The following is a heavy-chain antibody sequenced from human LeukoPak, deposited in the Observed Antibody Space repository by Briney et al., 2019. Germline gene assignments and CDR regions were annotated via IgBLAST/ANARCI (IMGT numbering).Heavy chain of an antibody. CDR2: ISDSGGTT. Sequence: GGSLRLSCVASGFTFSNLAMGWVRQAPGKGLERVSVISDSGGTTYYADSVKGRFTISRDNSRNTLYLQMNSLRVEDTAVYYCAKDARRSSGWYFFDHWGQGTLVTVSS. CDR1: GFTFSNLA. V-gene: IGHV3-23*01. J-gene: IGHJ4*02. D-gene: IGHD6-19*01. CDR3: AKDARRSSGWYFFDH.